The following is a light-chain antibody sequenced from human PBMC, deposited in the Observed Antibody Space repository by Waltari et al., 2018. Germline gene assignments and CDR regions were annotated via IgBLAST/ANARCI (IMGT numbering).Light chain of an antibody. Sequence: QSVLTQPPSVSGTPGQRVTISCSGSNSNIESNSVNWNQQLPGTAPKLLIYNNNQGPSGVPDRFSASKSGTSASLAITGLQSEDEADYYCAVWDDDLGGVFGGGTKLTVL. V-gene: IGLV1-44*01. CDR2: NNN. CDR3: AVWDDDLGGV. CDR1: NSNIESNS. J-gene: IGLJ3*02.